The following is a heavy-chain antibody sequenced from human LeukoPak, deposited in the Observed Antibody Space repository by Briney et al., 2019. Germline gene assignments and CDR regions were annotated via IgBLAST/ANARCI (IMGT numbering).Heavy chain of an antibody. CDR3: ARDPRWLTPDCTSTSCYENYFDP. V-gene: IGHV4-38-2*02. CDR1: GYSIISGYQ. D-gene: IGHD2-2*01. J-gene: IGHJ5*02. CDR2: IYHSGSA. Sequence: SETLSLTCGVSGYSIISGYQWAWIRQSPGKGLEWIGSIYHSGSAHYNPSLKSRVTISVETSKNQFSLNMYSVTAADTAVYYCARDPRWLTPDCTSTSCYENYFDPWGQGTLVTVSS.